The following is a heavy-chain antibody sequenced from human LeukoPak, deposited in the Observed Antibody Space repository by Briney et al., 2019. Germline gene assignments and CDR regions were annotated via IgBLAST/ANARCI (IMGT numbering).Heavy chain of an antibody. V-gene: IGHV4-39*01. CDR2: INYSGST. CDR3: ASLHYNFERPAS. D-gene: IGHD5-24*01. J-gene: IGHJ5*02. Sequence: KPSETLSLICTVSGGSITSSRYYWGWIRQPPGKGLEWIGTINYSGSTHTTPSLKSRVIISVDTSKNQFSLKLSSVTATDTAVYYCASLHYNFERPASWGQGTLVTISS. CDR1: GGSITSSRYY.